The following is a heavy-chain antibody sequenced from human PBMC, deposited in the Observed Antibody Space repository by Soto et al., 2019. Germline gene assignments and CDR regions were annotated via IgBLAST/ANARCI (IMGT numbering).Heavy chain of an antibody. J-gene: IGHJ2*01. CDR1: GYTFTHYG. CDR3: ARDLHSGGKYWYFDI. Sequence: QVQLVQSGAEVKKPGASVKVSCKASGYTFTHYGITWVRQAPGQGLEWMGWINSFSGDTNYPQKLQGRLTMTTDTSTNTVYMELRNLRSDDTGVYYCARDLHSGGKYWYFDIWGRGTLVTVSS. V-gene: IGHV1-18*01. D-gene: IGHD2-15*01. CDR2: INSFSGDT.